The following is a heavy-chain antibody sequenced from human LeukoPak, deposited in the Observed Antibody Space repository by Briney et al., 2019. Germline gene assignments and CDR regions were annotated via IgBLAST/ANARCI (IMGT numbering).Heavy chain of an antibody. D-gene: IGHD6-19*01. Sequence: GGSLRLSCAAAGFTFSSHSMNWVRQAPGKGSEWVSSISGGSRYIYYADAVRGRCTVSRDNAKNSLFLQMHSLRAENTAMYYCARDGSGWSRDYWGQGTLVIVSS. V-gene: IGHV3-21*01. J-gene: IGHJ4*02. CDR1: GFTFSSHS. CDR3: ARDGSGWSRDY. CDR2: ISGGSRYI.